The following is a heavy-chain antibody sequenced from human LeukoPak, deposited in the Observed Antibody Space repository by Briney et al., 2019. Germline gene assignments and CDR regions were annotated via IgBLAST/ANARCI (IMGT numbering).Heavy chain of an antibody. D-gene: IGHD2-21*02. CDR3: AKDPSDSYYFDD. V-gene: IGHV3-23*01. J-gene: IGHJ4*02. CDR1: GFTFSSCA. CDR2: ISASGGST. Sequence: GGSLRLSCAASGFTFSSCAMNWVRQAPMKGLEWVSSISASGGSTDYTDSVKGRFTISRDNSKNTLYLQMHSLRAEDTAVYYCAKDPSDSYYFDDWGQGTLVTVSS.